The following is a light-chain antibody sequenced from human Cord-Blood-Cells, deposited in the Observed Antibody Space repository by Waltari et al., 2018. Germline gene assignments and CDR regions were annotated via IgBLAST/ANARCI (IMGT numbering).Light chain of an antibody. V-gene: IGLV2-8*01. CDR1: SSDVGGYNY. Sequence: QSALTQPPSASGPPGQPVTISSPGTSSDVGGYNYVSWYQQHPGKAPKRMIYEVSKRPSGVPDRFSGSKSGNTASLTVSGLQAEDEADYYCSSYAGSNNFVFGTGTKVTVL. CDR2: EVS. CDR3: SSYAGSNNFV. J-gene: IGLJ1*01.